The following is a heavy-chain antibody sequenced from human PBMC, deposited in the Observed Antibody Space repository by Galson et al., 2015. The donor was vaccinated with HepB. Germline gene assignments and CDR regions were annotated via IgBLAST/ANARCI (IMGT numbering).Heavy chain of an antibody. Sequence: SLRLSCAASGFTFSSYEMNWVRQAPGKGLEWVSYISSSGSTIYYADSVKGRFTISRDNAKNSLYLQMNSLRAEDTAVYYCARPREELPLSGYFYFDYWGQGTLVTVSS. J-gene: IGHJ4*02. D-gene: IGHD3-9*01. V-gene: IGHV3-48*03. CDR3: ARPREELPLSGYFYFDY. CDR2: ISSSGSTI. CDR1: GFTFSSYE.